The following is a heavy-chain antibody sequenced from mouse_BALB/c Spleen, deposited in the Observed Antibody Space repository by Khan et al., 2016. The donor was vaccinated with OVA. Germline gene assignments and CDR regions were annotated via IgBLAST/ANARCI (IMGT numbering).Heavy chain of an antibody. CDR1: GFTFSSYA. CDR3: ARSLVDYHAMDY. Sequence: EVELVESGGGLVKPGGSLKLSCSAPGFTFSSYAMSWVRQTPEKRLELVATISSGGHYTFYPDSVKGRFTISRDTARNTLYLQMSSLRSEDTSMYYCARSLVDYHAMDYWGQGTSVTVSS. V-gene: IGHV5-9-3*01. CDR2: ISSGGHYT. J-gene: IGHJ4*01. D-gene: IGHD2-2*01.